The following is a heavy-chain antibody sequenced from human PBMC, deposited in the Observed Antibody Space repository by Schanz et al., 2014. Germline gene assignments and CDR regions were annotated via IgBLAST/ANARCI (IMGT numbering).Heavy chain of an antibody. CDR2: VHPGGST. CDR1: GFIVRSNY. CDR3: ARDHTTESYYSAGPPIDY. J-gene: IGHJ4*02. V-gene: IGHV3-66*01. D-gene: IGHD1-26*01. Sequence: EVQLVKSGGGLVQPGGSLRLSCAVSGFIVRSNYMTWVRQAPGKGLEWVSFVHPGGSTYYPDSVKGRFTISRDNSKNTLFLQMNSLRAEDTAVYYCARDHTTESYYSAGPPIDYWGQGTLLTVSS.